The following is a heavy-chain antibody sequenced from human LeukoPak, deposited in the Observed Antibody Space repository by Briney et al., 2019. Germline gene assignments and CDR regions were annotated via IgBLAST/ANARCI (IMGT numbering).Heavy chain of an antibody. CDR2: ISGGST. CDR1: TVSSNE. J-gene: IGHJ3*01. D-gene: IGHD3-16*01. CDR3: AKGHDYSGPQAFDV. Sequence: TVSSNEMSWVRQAPGKGLEWVSSISGGSTNYADSVKGRFTISRDNSKNTLYLQMSSLRADDAAVYYCAKGHDYSGPQAFDVWGQGTMVTVSS. V-gene: IGHV3-38-3*01.